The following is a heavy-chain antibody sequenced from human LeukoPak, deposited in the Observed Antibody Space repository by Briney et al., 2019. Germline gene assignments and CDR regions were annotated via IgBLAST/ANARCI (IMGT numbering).Heavy chain of an antibody. D-gene: IGHD5-24*01. Sequence: GGSLRLSCAVSGITLSNYGMSWVRKAPGKGLEWVAGMSGSGGGTNYVDSVKGRFTVSRDNSKNTLYPQMKSLRAEDTAVYYCARSKEMATTFLDYWGQGTLVTVSS. CDR3: ARSKEMATTFLDY. CDR1: GITLSNYG. V-gene: IGHV3-23*01. J-gene: IGHJ4*02. CDR2: MSGSGGGT.